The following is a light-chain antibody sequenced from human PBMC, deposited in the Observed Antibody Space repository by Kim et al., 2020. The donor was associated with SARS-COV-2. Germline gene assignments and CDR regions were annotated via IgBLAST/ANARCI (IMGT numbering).Light chain of an antibody. CDR2: AAS. V-gene: IGKV1-39*01. CDR1: QSISDF. J-gene: IGKJ1*01. Sequence: DIHMTQSPSSLSASVGDRVTITCRASQSISDFLNWYQQRPGKAPTLLVYAASSLQSGVPSRFSGSGSGTDFTLTITSLQPEDSATYNCQRSLSTPPGTFGQGTKVNIK. CDR3: QRSLSTPPGT.